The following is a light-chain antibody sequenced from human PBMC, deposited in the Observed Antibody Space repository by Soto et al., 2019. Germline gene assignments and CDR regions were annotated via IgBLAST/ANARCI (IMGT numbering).Light chain of an antibody. V-gene: IGKV1-39*01. J-gene: IGKJ2*01. CDR2: AAS. CDR3: QQSYSTPFMYT. CDR1: QSISSY. Sequence: DIQMTQSPSSLSASVGDRVTITCRASQSISSYLNWYQQKPGKAPKLLIYAASSLQSGVPSRFSGSGSRTDFPRTISSLQPEDFATYYCQQSYSTPFMYTFGQGTKLEIK.